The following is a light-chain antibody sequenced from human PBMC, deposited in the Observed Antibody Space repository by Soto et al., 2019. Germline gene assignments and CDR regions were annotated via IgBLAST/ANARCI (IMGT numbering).Light chain of an antibody. V-gene: IGKV3-11*01. J-gene: IGKJ5*01. CDR3: HESQYRHCCS. CDR1: ESVSNS. CDR2: NAS. Sequence: PATLTFPPGERATLSCRSSESVSNSLSWYQHKPGQSPRLLIYNASNRATGIPARFSGSGSGTEFTLTVGSLLSDELTTDYEHESQYRHCCSFGQAIR.